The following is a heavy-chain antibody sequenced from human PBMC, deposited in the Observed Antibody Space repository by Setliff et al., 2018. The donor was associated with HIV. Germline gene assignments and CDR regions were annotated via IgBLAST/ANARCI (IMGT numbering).Heavy chain of an antibody. CDR2: ISPGGGNT. CDR3: ARGQASNDYGVSL. Sequence: ASVKVSCKASGYTFTNFYMHWVRQAPEQGLEWMGIISPGGGNTRYAQRFQGRVSMTRDTSTSTVYMELSSLRSEDTAVYYCARGQASNDYGVSLWGQGTMVTVSS. D-gene: IGHD4-17*01. V-gene: IGHV1-46*01. J-gene: IGHJ3*01. CDR1: GYTFTNFY.